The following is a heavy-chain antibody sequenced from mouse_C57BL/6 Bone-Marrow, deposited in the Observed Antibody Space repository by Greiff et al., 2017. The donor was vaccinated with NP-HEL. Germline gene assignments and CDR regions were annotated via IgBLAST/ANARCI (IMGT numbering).Heavy chain of an antibody. J-gene: IGHJ4*01. CDR3: ARYRASTGARANDY. CDR1: GYTFTSYW. Sequence: VQRVESGAELAKPGASVKLSCKASGYTFTSYWMHWVKQRPGQGLEWIGDINPSSGYTKYNQKFKDKATLTADKSSSTAYMQLSSLTYEDSAVYYCARYRASTGARANDYWGQGTSVTVSS. D-gene: IGHD3-3*01. V-gene: IGHV1-7*01. CDR2: INPSSGYT.